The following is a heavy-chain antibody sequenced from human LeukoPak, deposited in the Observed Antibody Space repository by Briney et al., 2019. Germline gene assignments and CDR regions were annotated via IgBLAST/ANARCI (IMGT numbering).Heavy chain of an antibody. D-gene: IGHD3-9*01. CDR2: INHSGST. J-gene: IGHJ6*03. CDR1: GGSFSGYY. V-gene: IGHV4-34*01. Sequence: ASETLSLTCAVYGGSFSGYYWSWIRQPPGKGLEWIGEINHSGSTNYNPSLKSRVTISVDTSKNQFSLKLSSVTAADTAVYYCAGRYGYYYYYYMDVWGKGTTVTVSS. CDR3: AGRYGYYYYYYMDV.